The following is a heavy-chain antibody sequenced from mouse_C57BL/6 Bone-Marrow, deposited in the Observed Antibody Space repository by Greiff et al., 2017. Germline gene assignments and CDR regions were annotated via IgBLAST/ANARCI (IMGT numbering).Heavy chain of an antibody. CDR3: ARKGQLRLSFAY. J-gene: IGHJ3*01. CDR2: IDPSDSYT. Sequence: VQLQQPGAELVMPGASVKLSCKASGYTFTSYWMHWVKQRPGQGLEWIGEIDPSDSYTNYNQKFKGKSTLTVDKSSSTAYMQLSSLTSEDSAVYYCARKGQLRLSFAYWGQGTLVTVSA. D-gene: IGHD3-2*02. CDR1: GYTFTSYW. V-gene: IGHV1-69*01.